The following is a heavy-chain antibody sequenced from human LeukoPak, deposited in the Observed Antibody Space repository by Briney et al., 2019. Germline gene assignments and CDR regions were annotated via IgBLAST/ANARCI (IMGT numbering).Heavy chain of an antibody. Sequence: PGGSLRLSCAASGFTFSSYSMSWVRQAPGKGLEWVSSISSSSSYIYYADSVKGRFTISRDNAKNSLYLQMNSLRAEDTAVYYCARGIGERYCSSTSCYDYMDVWGKGTTVTVSS. CDR3: ARGIGERYCSSTSCYDYMDV. V-gene: IGHV3-21*01. CDR2: ISSSSSYI. D-gene: IGHD2-2*01. CDR1: GFTFSSYS. J-gene: IGHJ6*03.